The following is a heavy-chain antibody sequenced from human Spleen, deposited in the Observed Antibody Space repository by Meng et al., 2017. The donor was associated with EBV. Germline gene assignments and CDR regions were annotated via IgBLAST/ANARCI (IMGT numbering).Heavy chain of an antibody. D-gene: IGHD2-21*02. V-gene: IGHV4-30-4*01. Sequence: PKSWPVPVQTFPTPLPHCSVVGSSFSRWYNYRSLIRPPPGKGLEWIGYIFYSGHTYHNPSLTSRVTTAVDTSKNQFSLKLTSVTAADTAVYYCARDRSRGDPYFDYWGQGTLVTVSS. CDR1: GSSFSRWYNY. CDR3: ARDRSRGDPYFDY. CDR2: IFYSGHT. J-gene: IGHJ4*02.